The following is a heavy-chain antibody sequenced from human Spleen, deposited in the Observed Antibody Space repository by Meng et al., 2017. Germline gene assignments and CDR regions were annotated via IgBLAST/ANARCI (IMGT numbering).Heavy chain of an antibody. CDR1: ADSISSYY. CDR3: ARGAGPTDSYFDH. J-gene: IGHJ4*02. D-gene: IGHD4-17*01. V-gene: IGHV4-59*12. Sequence: VQLQQSGPGLVKPSETLSLTCTISADSISSYYWSWIRQPPWKGLEWIGYIYYTGPTDYNPSLKRLVTISMDTSKSQFSLRLSSVTAADTAVYYCARGAGPTDSYFDHWGQGTLVTVSS. CDR2: IYYTGPT.